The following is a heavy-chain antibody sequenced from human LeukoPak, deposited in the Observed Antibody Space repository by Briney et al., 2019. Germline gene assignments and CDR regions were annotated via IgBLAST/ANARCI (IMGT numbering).Heavy chain of an antibody. D-gene: IGHD4-17*01. J-gene: IGHJ4*02. CDR3: AKGLSSRITVTTD. CDR1: GFTFSDYY. Sequence: GGSLRLSCAASGFTFSDYYMSWIRQAPGKGLEWVSHMSSSDSTIYYADSVKGRFTISRDNAKNSLYLQMSSLRAEDTAVYYCAKGLSSRITVTTDWGQGTLVTVSS. V-gene: IGHV3-11*01. CDR2: MSSSDSTI.